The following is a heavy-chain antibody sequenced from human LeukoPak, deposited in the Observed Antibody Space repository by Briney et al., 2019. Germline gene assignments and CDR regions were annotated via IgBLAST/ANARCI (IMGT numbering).Heavy chain of an antibody. V-gene: IGHV1-46*01. CDR1: GYTFTSYY. Sequence: GASVKVSCKASGYTFTSYYMHWVRQAPGQGLEWMGIINPSGGSTSYAQKFQGRVTMTRDMSTSTVYMELSSLRSEDTAVYYCARAAIIAKMATISAPDYWGQGTLVTVSS. CDR3: ARAAIIAKMATISAPDY. CDR2: INPSGGST. D-gene: IGHD5-24*01. J-gene: IGHJ4*02.